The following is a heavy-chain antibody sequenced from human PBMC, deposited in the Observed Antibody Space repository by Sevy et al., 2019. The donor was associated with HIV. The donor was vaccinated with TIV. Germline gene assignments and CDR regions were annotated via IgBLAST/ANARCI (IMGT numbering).Heavy chain of an antibody. CDR3: AGGGCSGSSCHTGYHGMDV. V-gene: IGHV3-21*01. CDR2: ISTSSTYI. J-gene: IGHJ6*02. CDR1: GFTFSGYN. Sequence: GGSLRLSCAASGFTFSGYNMHWVRQAPGKGLEWVSSISTSSTYIYQADSVKGRFTISRDNAQNSVFLQMNSLRAEDTALYYCAGGGCSGSSCHTGYHGMDVWGQGTTVTVSS. D-gene: IGHD2-2*02.